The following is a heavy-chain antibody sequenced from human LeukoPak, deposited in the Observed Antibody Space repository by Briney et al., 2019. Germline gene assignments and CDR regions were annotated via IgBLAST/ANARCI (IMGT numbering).Heavy chain of an antibody. CDR3: ATATQPRGYFLR. CDR1: GYTFTTYS. CDR2: ISVNNGGT. D-gene: IGHD2-2*01. V-gene: IGHV1-18*01. Sequence: ASVKVSCKASGYTFTTYSLAWVRQAPGQSLEWMGWISVNNGGTNYAQSFQDRVTLTRDKSTNTAYLELRSLRSDDTAIIYCATATQPRGYFLRWGQGTLVTVSS. J-gene: IGHJ1*01.